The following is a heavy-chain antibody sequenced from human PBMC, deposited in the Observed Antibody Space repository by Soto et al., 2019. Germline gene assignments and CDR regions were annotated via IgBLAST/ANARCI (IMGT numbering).Heavy chain of an antibody. Sequence: QGLEWMGRIIPILGIANYAQKFQGRVTITADKSTSTAYMELSSLRSEDTAVYDCATADTGRFLERLLFYWGQGTLDPVSS. J-gene: IGHJ4*02. CDR3: ATADTGRFLERLLFY. CDR2: IIPILGIA. D-gene: IGHD3-3*01. V-gene: IGHV1-69*04.